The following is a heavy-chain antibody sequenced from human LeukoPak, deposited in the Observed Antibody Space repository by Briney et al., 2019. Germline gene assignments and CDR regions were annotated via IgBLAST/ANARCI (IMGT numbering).Heavy chain of an antibody. J-gene: IGHJ5*02. CDR1: GGSFSGYY. CDR3: ARVDAGRGSCFDP. Sequence: SETLSLTCAVYGGSFSGYYWSWIRQPPGKGLEWIGEINHSGSTNYNPSLKSRVTISVDTSKNQFSLKLSSVTAADTAVYYCARVDAGRGSCFDPWGQGTLVTVPS. D-gene: IGHD1-26*01. V-gene: IGHV4-34*01. CDR2: INHSGST.